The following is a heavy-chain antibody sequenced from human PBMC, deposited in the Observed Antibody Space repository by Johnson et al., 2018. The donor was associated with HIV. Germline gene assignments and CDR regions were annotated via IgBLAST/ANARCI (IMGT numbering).Heavy chain of an antibody. CDR3: SRDLSSIVVVSVAAI. CDR2: IRSKPYGGTK. Sequence: VQLVESGGGVVQPGRSLRLSCTTSGFMFGAYTMNWVRQAPGRGLEWVGFIRSKPYGGTKEYAASVKGRFTISRDDSKSIAFLQMNSRKTEDTGVYYCSRDLSSIVVVSVAAICGQGTKVTVSS. CDR1: GFMFGAYT. D-gene: IGHD2-15*01. J-gene: IGHJ3*02. V-gene: IGHV3-49*04.